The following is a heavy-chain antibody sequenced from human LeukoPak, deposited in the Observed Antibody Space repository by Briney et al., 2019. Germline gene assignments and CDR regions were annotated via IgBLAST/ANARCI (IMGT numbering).Heavy chain of an antibody. CDR3: GRVASGGESNDY. Sequence: PGGSLRLSCAASGVTVSSDYMNWVRQAPGKGLEWVSLIYSSGSTYYADSVKGRFTISRDNSKNTLYLQMNSLRAEDTAVYYCGRVASGGESNDYWGQGTPVTVSS. D-gene: IGHD2-15*01. V-gene: IGHV3-53*01. J-gene: IGHJ4*02. CDR1: GVTVSSDY. CDR2: IYSSGST.